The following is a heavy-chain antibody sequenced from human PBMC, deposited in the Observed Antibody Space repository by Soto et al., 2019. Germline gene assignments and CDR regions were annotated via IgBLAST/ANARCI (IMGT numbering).Heavy chain of an antibody. Sequence: GGSLRLSCAASGFTFSSYAMSWVRQAPGKGLEWVSAISGSGGSTYYADSVKGRFTISRDNSKNTLYLQMNSLRAEDTAVYYCAKDRDNRPITIFGVVMGYWGQGTLVTVSS. J-gene: IGHJ4*02. CDR1: GFTFSSYA. CDR2: ISGSGGST. CDR3: AKDRDNRPITIFGVVMGY. D-gene: IGHD3-3*01. V-gene: IGHV3-23*01.